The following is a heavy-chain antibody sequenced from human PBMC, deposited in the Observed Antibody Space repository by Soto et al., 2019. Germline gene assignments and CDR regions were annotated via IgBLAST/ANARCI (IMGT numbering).Heavy chain of an antibody. CDR2: ISAYNGNT. Sequence: QVQLVQSGAEVKKPGASVKVSCKASGYTFTSYGISWVRQAPGQGLEWMGWISAYNGNTNYAQKFQGRVTITADESTSTAYMELSSLRSEDTAVYYCARDADCTNGVCYRYWGQGTLVTVSS. D-gene: IGHD2-8*01. J-gene: IGHJ4*02. CDR1: GYTFTSYG. CDR3: ARDADCTNGVCYRY. V-gene: IGHV1-18*01.